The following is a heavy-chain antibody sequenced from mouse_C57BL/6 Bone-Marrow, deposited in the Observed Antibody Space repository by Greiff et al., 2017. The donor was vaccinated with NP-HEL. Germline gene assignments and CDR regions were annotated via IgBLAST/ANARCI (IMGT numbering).Heavy chain of an antibody. Sequence: QVHVKQPGAELVKPGASVKLSCKASGYTFTSYWMHWVKQRPGRGLEWIGRIDPNSGGTNYNEKFKSKATLTVDKSSSTAYMQLSSLTSEDSAVYYCARYDTTVVAPFDYWGQGTTLTVSS. CDR1: GYTFTSYW. D-gene: IGHD1-1*01. CDR2: IDPNSGGT. V-gene: IGHV1-62-3*01. CDR3: ARYDTTVVAPFDY. J-gene: IGHJ2*01.